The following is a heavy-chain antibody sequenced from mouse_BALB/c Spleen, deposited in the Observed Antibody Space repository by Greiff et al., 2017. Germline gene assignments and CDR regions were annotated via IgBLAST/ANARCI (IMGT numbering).Heavy chain of an antibody. CDR3: ALYGSTPY. D-gene: IGHD1-1*01. J-gene: IGHJ3*01. CDR2: IDPANGNT. Sequence: EVQLQQSGAELVKPGASVKLSCTASGFNIKDTYIHWVKQRPEQGLEWIGRIDPANGNTKYDPKFQGKATITADTSSNTAYLQLSSLTSEDTAVYYCALYGSTPYWGQGTLVTVSA. V-gene: IGHV14-3*02. CDR1: GFNIKDTY.